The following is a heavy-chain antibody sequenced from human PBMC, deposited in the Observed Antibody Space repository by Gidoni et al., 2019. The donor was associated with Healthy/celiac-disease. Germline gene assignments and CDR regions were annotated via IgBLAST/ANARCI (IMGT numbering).Heavy chain of an antibody. V-gene: IGHV4-34*01. D-gene: IGHD2-15*01. J-gene: IGHJ4*02. Sequence: QVQLQQWSAGPLKPSEPLSLTCAVYGGSFRGYYWSWVRQPPGKGLEWIGESNHSGSTNYNPSLKSRVTISVDTSKNQFSLKLSSVTAADTAVYYCARGRSVVVAARRFDYWGQGTLVTVSS. CDR2: SNHSGST. CDR1: GGSFRGYY. CDR3: ARGRSVVVAARRFDY.